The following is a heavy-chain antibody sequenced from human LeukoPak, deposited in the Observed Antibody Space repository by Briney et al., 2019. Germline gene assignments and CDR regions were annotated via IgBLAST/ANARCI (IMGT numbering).Heavy chain of an antibody. J-gene: IGHJ3*02. D-gene: IGHD3-10*01. CDR1: GFTFSSYG. Sequence: GGSLRLSCAASGFTFSSYGMHWVRQAPGKGLEWVAVIWYGGSNKYYADSVKGRFTISRDNSKNTLYLQMNSLRAEDTAVYYCAKGEIRNDYYGSESPDLFDIWGQGTMVTVSS. V-gene: IGHV3-30*02. CDR2: IWYGGSNK. CDR3: AKGEIRNDYYGSESPDLFDI.